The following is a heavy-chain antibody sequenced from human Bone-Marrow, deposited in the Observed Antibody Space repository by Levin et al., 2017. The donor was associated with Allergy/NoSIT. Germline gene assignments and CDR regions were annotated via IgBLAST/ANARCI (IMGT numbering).Heavy chain of an antibody. CDR1: GFTFSNYP. CDR3: ARHLLAAGREYDY. V-gene: IGHV3-23*01. D-gene: IGHD6-13*01. Sequence: GESLKISCQASGFTFSNYPMSWVRQTPGKGLEWISAIGASSGTTYYTDSVKGRYTISKDYFNNILYLQMNSLRAEDTAVYYCARHLLAAGREYDYWGQGALVTVSS. J-gene: IGHJ4*02. CDR2: IGASSGTT.